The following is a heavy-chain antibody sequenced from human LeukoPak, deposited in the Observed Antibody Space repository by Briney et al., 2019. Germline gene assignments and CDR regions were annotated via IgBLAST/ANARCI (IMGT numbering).Heavy chain of an antibody. Sequence: GGSLRLSCAASGFTFSTYAMNWGRQAPGEGLEWVSAISGGGESTYNADSVKGRFIISRDNSKNTLYLQMNSLRAEDTGVYYCAKGEGGSCSSSSCSTFFDYWGQGTLVTVSS. V-gene: IGHV3-23*01. D-gene: IGHD2-15*01. J-gene: IGHJ4*02. CDR2: ISGGGEST. CDR3: AKGEGGSCSSSSCSTFFDY. CDR1: GFTFSTYA.